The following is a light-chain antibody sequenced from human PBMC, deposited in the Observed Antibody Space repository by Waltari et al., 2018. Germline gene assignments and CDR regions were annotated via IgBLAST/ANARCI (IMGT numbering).Light chain of an antibody. CDR3: SSYTSSSTLG. CDR2: DVI. J-gene: IGLJ1*01. CDR1: SSDVGGYHY. Sequence: QSALTQPASVSGSPGQSITISCTGTSSDVGGYHYVSWYQQHPGKAPKLMIYDVINRPSGVPNSFSGSKSGNTAALTISGLQAENEADYYCSSYTSSSTLGFGTGTKVTVL. V-gene: IGLV2-14*03.